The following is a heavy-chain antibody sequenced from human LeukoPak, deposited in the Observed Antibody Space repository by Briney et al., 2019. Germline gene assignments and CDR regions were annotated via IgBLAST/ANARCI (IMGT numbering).Heavy chain of an antibody. CDR3: ARGSVRRVPAAIRRGLMDV. Sequence: SETLSLTCAVYGGSFSGYYWSWIRQPPGKGLEWIGEINHSGSTNYNPSLKSRVTISVDTSKNQFSLELSSVTAADTAVYYCARGSVRRVPAAIRRGLMDVWGQGTTVTVSS. V-gene: IGHV4-34*01. D-gene: IGHD2-2*01. CDR2: INHSGST. CDR1: GGSFSGYY. J-gene: IGHJ6*02.